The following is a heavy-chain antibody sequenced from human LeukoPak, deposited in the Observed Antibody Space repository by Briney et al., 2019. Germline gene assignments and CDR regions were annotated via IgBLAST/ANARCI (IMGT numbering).Heavy chain of an antibody. D-gene: IGHD4-17*01. J-gene: IGHJ5*02. CDR1: GFSLTTRGVG. Sequence: SGPTLLKPTQTLTLTCHFSGFSLTTRGVGVAWIRQPPVKPLEWLALTYWNDDNRYSPSLETRLTITRDTSKNQVVLTMTNMDPIDTATYYCAHFSTTMTTGYFDPWGQGVLVTVSS. V-gene: IGHV2-5*01. CDR3: AHFSTTMTTGYFDP. CDR2: TYWNDDN.